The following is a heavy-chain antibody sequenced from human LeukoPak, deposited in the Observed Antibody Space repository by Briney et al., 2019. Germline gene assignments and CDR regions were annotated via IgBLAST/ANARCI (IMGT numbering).Heavy chain of an antibody. Sequence: GESLKISCKGSGYSFTSYWIGWVRQMPGKGLEWMGIIYPGDSDTRYSPSFQGQVTISADKSISTAYLQWSSLKASDTAMYYCARHLYTYSSGWYQYAFDIWGQGTMVTVSS. D-gene: IGHD6-19*01. CDR2: IYPGDSDT. V-gene: IGHV5-51*01. J-gene: IGHJ3*02. CDR1: GYSFTSYW. CDR3: ARHLYTYSSGWYQYAFDI.